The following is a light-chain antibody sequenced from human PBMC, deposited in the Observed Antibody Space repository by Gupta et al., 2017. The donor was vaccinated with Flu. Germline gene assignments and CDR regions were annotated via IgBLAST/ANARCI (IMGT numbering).Light chain of an antibody. CDR1: QSLVHSNGNTY. V-gene: IGKV2-30*02. J-gene: IGKJ1*01. CDR3: WQGTHLPT. CDR2: RVS. Sequence: DVVMTQSPLSLPVTLGQPASISCRSSQSLVHSNGNTYLTWFQQRPGQSPRRLIYRVSNRDSGVPDRFSGSGSGTDFTLKSSRVEAEDVGVYYCWQGTHLPTFGQGTKVEIK.